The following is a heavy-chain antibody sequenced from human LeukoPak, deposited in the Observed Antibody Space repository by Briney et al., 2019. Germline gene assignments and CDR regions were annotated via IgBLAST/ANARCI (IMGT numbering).Heavy chain of an antibody. V-gene: IGHV1-69*05. D-gene: IGHD2-2*01. CDR1: GGTFSSYA. J-gene: IGHJ4*02. Sequence: SVKVSCKASGGTFSSYAISWVRQAPGQGLEWMGGIIPIFGTANYAQKFQGRVTMTTDTSTSTAYMELRSLRSDDTAVYYCARGFRYCSSTSCYSRPLGYWGQGTLVTVSS. CDR2: IIPIFGTA. CDR3: ARGFRYCSSTSCYSRPLGY.